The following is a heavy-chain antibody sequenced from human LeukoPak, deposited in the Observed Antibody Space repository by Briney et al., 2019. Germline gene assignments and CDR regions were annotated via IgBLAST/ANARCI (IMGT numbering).Heavy chain of an antibody. V-gene: IGHV4-39*07. CDR1: GGSITSSSYY. CDR3: ARAHYYDSSGYYYVDYFDY. Sequence: SETLSLTCTVSGGSITSSSYYWGWIRQPPGKGLEWIGTISYSGGTYYNPSLKSRVTLSVDTSKNQFSLKLSSVTAADTAVYYCARAHYYDSSGYYYVDYFDYWGQGTLVTVSS. J-gene: IGHJ4*02. D-gene: IGHD3-22*01. CDR2: ISYSGGT.